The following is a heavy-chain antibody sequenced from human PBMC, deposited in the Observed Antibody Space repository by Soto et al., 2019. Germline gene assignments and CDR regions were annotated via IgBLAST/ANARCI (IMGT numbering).Heavy chain of an antibody. Sequence: VGSLRLSCAASGFTFSSYAMSWVRQAPGKGLEWVSAISGSGGSTYYADSVKGRFTISRDNSKNTLYLQMNSLRAEDTAVYYCAKPSISIAAAGNWFDPWGQGTLVTVSS. CDR1: GFTFSSYA. CDR2: ISGSGGST. CDR3: AKPSISIAAAGNWFDP. V-gene: IGHV3-23*01. J-gene: IGHJ5*02. D-gene: IGHD6-13*01.